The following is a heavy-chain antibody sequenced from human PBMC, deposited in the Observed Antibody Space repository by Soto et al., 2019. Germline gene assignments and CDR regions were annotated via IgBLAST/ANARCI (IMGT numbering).Heavy chain of an antibody. V-gene: IGHV1-46*01. D-gene: IGHD3-10*01. Sequence: ASVKVSCKASGYTFTSYYMHWVRQAPGQGLEWMGIINPSGGSTSYAQKFQGRVTMTRDTSTSTVYMELSSLRSEDTAVYYCASSLWSNKWFDPWGQGTLVTVSS. CDR1: GYTFTSYY. CDR3: ASSLWSNKWFDP. CDR2: INPSGGST. J-gene: IGHJ5*02.